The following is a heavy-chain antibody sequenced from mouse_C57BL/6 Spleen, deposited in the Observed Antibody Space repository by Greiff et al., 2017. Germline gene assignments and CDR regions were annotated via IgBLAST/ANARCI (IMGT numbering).Heavy chain of an antibody. CDR2: INPSTGGT. D-gene: IGHD1-1*01. J-gene: IGHJ4*01. CDR1: GYSFTGYY. Sequence: VQLQQSGPELVKPGASVKISCKASGYSFTGYYMNWVKQSPEKSLEWIGEINPSTGGTTYNQKFKAKATLTVDKSSSTAYMQLKSLTSEDSAVYYCARYPYGSSFYYAMDYWGQGTSVTVSS. V-gene: IGHV1-42*01. CDR3: ARYPYGSSFYYAMDY.